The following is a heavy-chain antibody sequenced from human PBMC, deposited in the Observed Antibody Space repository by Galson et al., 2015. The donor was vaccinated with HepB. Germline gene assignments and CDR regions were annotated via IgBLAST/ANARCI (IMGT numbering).Heavy chain of an antibody. CDR3: ARDWGGYCSNSSCFRAFDI. D-gene: IGHD2-15*01. CDR1: GGTFSIYT. Sequence: SVKVSCKASGGTFSIYTFGWVRQAPGQGLEWMGRIIPMLGLAHYAQKFQDRIAIIADKSTNTAYMELSNLRSEDTAFYYCARDWGGYCSNSSCFRAFDIWGQGTLVTVSS. J-gene: IGHJ3*02. CDR2: IIPMLGLA. V-gene: IGHV1-69*04.